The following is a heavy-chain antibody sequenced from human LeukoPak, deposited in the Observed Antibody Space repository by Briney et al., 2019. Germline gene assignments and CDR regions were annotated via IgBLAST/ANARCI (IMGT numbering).Heavy chain of an antibody. CDR3: ANLGNYYDSSGHVDY. Sequence: GGSLRLSCAASGFTFSSYGMHWVRQAPGKGLEWVAVISYDGSNKYYADSVKGRFTISRDNSKNTLYLQMNSLRAEDTAVYYCANLGNYYDSSGHVDYWGQGTLVTVSS. D-gene: IGHD3-22*01. J-gene: IGHJ4*02. V-gene: IGHV3-30*18. CDR1: GFTFSSYG. CDR2: ISYDGSNK.